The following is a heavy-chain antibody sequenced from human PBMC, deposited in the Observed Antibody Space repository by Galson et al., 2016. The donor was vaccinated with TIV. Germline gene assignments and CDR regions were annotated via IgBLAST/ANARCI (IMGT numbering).Heavy chain of an antibody. CDR1: GGSTDSTF. Sequence: SETLSLTCTVSGGSTDSTFWSWLRQPAGKGPQWIGRINTNGSTNYNPSFKGRVSISVDTSKNRFSLTLTSATAADTATYYCARETAVSTYAFDIWGQGTMVTVSS. D-gene: IGHD2/OR15-2a*01. CDR3: ARETAVSTYAFDI. CDR2: INTNGST. V-gene: IGHV4-4*07. J-gene: IGHJ3*02.